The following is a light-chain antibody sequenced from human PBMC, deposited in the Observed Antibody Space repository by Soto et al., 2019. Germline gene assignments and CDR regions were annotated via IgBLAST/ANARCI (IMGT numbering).Light chain of an antibody. Sequence: EIVLTQSPATLSLSPGERATLSCRASRSFASSYLAWYQHKPGQAPRLLIYAASSRATGIPDRFIGSGSGTDFTLTISRLEPDDSAVYYCHQYDNWPRTFGQGTKVEIK. V-gene: IGKV3-20*01. CDR3: HQYDNWPRT. J-gene: IGKJ1*01. CDR1: RSFASSY. CDR2: AAS.